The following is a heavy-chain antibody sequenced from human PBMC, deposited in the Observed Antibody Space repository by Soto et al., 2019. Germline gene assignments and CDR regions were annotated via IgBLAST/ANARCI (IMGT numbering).Heavy chain of an antibody. Sequence: PGGSLRLSCAASGFTFSSYGMHWVRQAPGKGLEWVAVIWYDGSNKYYADSVKGRFTISRDNSKNTLYLQMNSLRAEDTAVYYCARAVSSGYDWFDPWGQGTLVTVSS. D-gene: IGHD5-12*01. CDR3: ARAVSSGYDWFDP. CDR1: GFTFSSYG. J-gene: IGHJ5*02. CDR2: IWYDGSNK. V-gene: IGHV3-33*01.